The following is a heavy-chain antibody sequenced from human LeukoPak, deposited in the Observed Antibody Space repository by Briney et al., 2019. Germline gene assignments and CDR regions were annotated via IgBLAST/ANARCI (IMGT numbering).Heavy chain of an antibody. Sequence: KPSETLSLTCTVSGVSITSHYWSWIRQPPGKGLEWIGYTYYSGITNYKSSLKNRVTISVDTSKNQFSLKLTSVTAADTAVYYCARIESITVYGVVTSRPHFDYWGQGTLVTVSS. J-gene: IGHJ4*02. CDR3: ARIESITVYGVVTSRPHFDY. D-gene: IGHD3-3*01. CDR2: TYYSGIT. CDR1: GVSITSHY. V-gene: IGHV4-59*11.